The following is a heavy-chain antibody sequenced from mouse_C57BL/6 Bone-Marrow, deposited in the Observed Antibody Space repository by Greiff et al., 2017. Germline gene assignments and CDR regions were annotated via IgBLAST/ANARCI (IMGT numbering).Heavy chain of an antibody. CDR2: IHPNSGST. CDR3: ARVWLRYYCDY. V-gene: IGHV1-64*01. D-gene: IGHD2-2*01. J-gene: IGHJ2*01. Sequence: VQLQQPGAELVKPGASVKLSCKASGYTFTSYWMHWVKQRPGQGLEWIGMIHPNSGSTNYNEKFKSKATLTVDKSSSTAYMQLSSLTSEDSAVYYCARVWLRYYCDYWGQGTTLTVSS. CDR1: GYTFTSYW.